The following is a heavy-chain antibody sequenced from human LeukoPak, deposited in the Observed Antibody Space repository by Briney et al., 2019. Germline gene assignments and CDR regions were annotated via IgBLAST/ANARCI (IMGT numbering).Heavy chain of an antibody. CDR3: ASERYNWNYAFDY. D-gene: IGHD1-7*01. V-gene: IGHV3-21*01. CDR2: ISSGSSYI. CDR1: GFTFSSSS. J-gene: IGHJ4*02. Sequence: GGSLRPSCAASGFTFSSSSMNWVRQVPGKGLEWVSSISSGSSYIYYADPLKGRFTVSRDNAKNSLYLQMNSLRAEDTAVYYCASERYNWNYAFDYWGQGILVTVSS.